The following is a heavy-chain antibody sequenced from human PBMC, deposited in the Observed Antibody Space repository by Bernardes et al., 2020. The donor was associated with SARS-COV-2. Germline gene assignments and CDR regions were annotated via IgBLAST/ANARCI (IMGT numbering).Heavy chain of an antibody. CDR3: ARADYFY. CDR1: GFTFPDFY. J-gene: IGHJ4*02. D-gene: IGHD4-17*01. CDR2: ISVRGTTI. Sequence: GGSLRLSCAASGFTFPDFYMTWIRQAPGQGLEWVSHISVRGTTIDYTDSVKGRFTISRDNAKNSLYLQMSSLRPEDTAVYYCARADYFYWGQGTLVTVSS. V-gene: IGHV3-11*01.